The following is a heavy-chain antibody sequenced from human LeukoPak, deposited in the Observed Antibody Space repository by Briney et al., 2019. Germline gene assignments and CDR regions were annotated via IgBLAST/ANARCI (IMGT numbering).Heavy chain of an antibody. CDR2: IYPGDSDI. CDR1: GYSFTSYW. CDR3: ARLRYYGSGSYGDY. Sequence: GGSLRLSCTGSGYSFTSYWIGWVRQMPGKGLEWMGSIYPGDSDIRYSPSFQGQVTISADKSITTAYLQWSSLKASDTAMYYCARLRYYGSGSYGDYWGQGTLVTVSS. D-gene: IGHD3-10*01. J-gene: IGHJ4*02. V-gene: IGHV5-51*01.